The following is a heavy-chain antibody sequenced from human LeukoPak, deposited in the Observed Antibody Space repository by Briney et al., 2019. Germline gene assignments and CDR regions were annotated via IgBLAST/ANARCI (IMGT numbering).Heavy chain of an antibody. CDR2: LTFSGSST. J-gene: IGHJ4*02. D-gene: IGHD3-3*01. CDR1: GFSFHNFV. V-gene: IGHV3-23*01. CDR3: ARLGPFWSGPWDFDY. Sequence: GGSLRLSCAASGFSFHNFVTSWVRQAPGKGLEFVSALTFSGSSTYNSDSVKGRFTISRDNSKNTLYLQMNSLRAEDAAVYYCARLGPFWSGPWDFDYWGLGTLVTVSS.